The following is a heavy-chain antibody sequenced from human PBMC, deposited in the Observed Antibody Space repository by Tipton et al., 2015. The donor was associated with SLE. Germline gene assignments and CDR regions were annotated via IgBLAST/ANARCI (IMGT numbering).Heavy chain of an antibody. Sequence: SLTCTVSGGSISTTSHYWGWIRQPPEKGLEWIGTITYSGVTYYNPSLNSRVTISVDTSKKQLSLRLSSVTAADTAVYYCARAEPFTIGRGAIRWFDPWGQGTLVTVSS. J-gene: IGHJ5*02. CDR1: GGSISTTSHY. CDR2: ITYSGVT. CDR3: ARAEPFTIGRGAIRWFDP. V-gene: IGHV4-39*07. D-gene: IGHD3-10*01.